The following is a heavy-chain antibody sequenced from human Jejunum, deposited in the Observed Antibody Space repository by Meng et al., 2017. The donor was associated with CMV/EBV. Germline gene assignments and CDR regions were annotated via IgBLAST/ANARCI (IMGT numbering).Heavy chain of an antibody. CDR2: INPNNGDT. D-gene: IGHD3-10*01. V-gene: IGHV1-2*02. CDR3: ARGHYYHFYYYMDV. J-gene: IGHJ6*02. CDR1: TFTGHF. Sequence: TFTGHFVHWVRQAPGQGLEWMGWINPNNGDTYYAQRFQGRVTMTRDPSKSVAYMDLRGLTSDDTAVYYCARGHYYHFYYYMDVWGQGTTVTVSS.